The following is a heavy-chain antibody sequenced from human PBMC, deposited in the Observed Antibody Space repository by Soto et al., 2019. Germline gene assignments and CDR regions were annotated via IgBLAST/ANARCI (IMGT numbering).Heavy chain of an antibody. J-gene: IGHJ3*02. D-gene: IGHD2-15*01. Sequence: QVQLVQSGAEVKKPGSSVKVSCKASGGTFSSYAISWVRQAPGQGLEWMGGIIPIFVTANYAQKFQGRVTITADESTSTAYMELSSLRSEDTAVYYCAREGPQNCSGGSCLDAFDIWGQGTMVTVSS. CDR3: AREGPQNCSGGSCLDAFDI. CDR1: GGTFSSYA. CDR2: IIPIFVTA. V-gene: IGHV1-69*12.